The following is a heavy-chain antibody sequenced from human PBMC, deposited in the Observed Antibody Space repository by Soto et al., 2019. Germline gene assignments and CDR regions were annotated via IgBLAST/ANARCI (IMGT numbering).Heavy chain of an antibody. J-gene: IGHJ1*01. CDR3: AREENCSDGICYSEYFQR. Sequence: GASVKVSCKASGYTFSTYGISWVRQAPGQGLEWMGWISPYNGNKKYAQKLQGRVTMTTDTSTSTAYMELRSLRSDDTAMYYCAREENCSDGICYSEYFQRWGQGXLVTVSS. CDR1: GYTFSTYG. V-gene: IGHV1-18*01. D-gene: IGHD2-15*01. CDR2: ISPYNGNK.